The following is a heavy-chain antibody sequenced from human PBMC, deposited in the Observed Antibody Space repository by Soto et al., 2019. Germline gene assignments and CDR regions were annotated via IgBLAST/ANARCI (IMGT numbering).Heavy chain of an antibody. CDR3: VRRGIHTTIAFDI. Sequence: QLQLQESGPGLVKPSETLSLTCTVSGGSIRSTSYYWGWIRQPPGKGLEWIGSNYYSGSTYYNPALDSRITISVDTSKNQFSLQLSSVTAADTAVYYCVRRGIHTTIAFDIWGQGTMVIVSS. D-gene: IGHD3-16*01. CDR2: NYYSGST. CDR1: GGSIRSTSYY. J-gene: IGHJ3*02. V-gene: IGHV4-39*01.